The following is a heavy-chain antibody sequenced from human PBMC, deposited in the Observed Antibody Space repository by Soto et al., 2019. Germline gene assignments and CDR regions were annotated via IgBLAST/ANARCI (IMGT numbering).Heavy chain of an antibody. CDR2: IIPIFGTR. J-gene: IGHJ5*02. CDR3: AKDGGREGYFGNWFAP. D-gene: IGHD2-15*01. V-gene: IGHV1-69*15. Sequence: QVQLVQSGAEVKKPGSSVKVSCKASGGTFSNYAITWVRQAPVQGLEWLGRIIPIFGTRDNAQKFQGRVNISADESTTTAYMELSSLRSDDTAVYYCAKDGGREGYFGNWFAPWGQGTLVTVSS. CDR1: GGTFSNYA.